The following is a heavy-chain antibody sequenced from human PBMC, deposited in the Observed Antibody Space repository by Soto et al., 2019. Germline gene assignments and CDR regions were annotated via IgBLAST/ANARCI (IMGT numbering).Heavy chain of an antibody. CDR3: ARRYYYDSSGKGYYYYYGMDV. D-gene: IGHD3-22*01. CDR1: GGTFSSYA. CDR2: IIPIFGTA. Sequence: SVKVSCKASGGTFSSYAISWVRQAPGQGLEWMGGIIPIFGTADYAQKFQGRVTITADDSTSTAYMELSSLRSEDTAVYYCARRYYYDSSGKGYYYYYGMDVWGQGTTVTVSS. V-gene: IGHV1-69*13. J-gene: IGHJ6*02.